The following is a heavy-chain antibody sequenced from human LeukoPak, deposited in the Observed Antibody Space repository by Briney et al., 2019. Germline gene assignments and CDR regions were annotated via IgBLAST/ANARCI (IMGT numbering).Heavy chain of an antibody. J-gene: IGHJ4*02. CDR1: GFTFSSYA. Sequence: GGSLRLSCAASGFTFSSYAMHWVRKAPGKGLEGVAVISYDGSNKYYADSVKGRFPISRDNSKNTLYLQMNSLRAEDTAVYYCARGAYYYDSSGYYWGQGTLVTVSS. CDR3: ARGAYYYDSSGYY. CDR2: ISYDGSNK. V-gene: IGHV3-30-3*01. D-gene: IGHD3-22*01.